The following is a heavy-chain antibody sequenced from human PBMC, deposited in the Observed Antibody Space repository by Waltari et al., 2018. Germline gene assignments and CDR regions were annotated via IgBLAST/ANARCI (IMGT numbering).Heavy chain of an antibody. Sequence: AQLQESGPELVKPLQTLSLTCTVSGGSLGSGSYNWSWIQHPAGTGPEGIGCIYTSGSTNYNPSLKSRVTISVETSKNQFSLKLSSVTAADTAVYYCARDWQYSAFDIWGQGTMVTVSS. D-gene: IGHD2-15*01. V-gene: IGHV4-61*02. J-gene: IGHJ3*02. CDR1: GGSLGSGSYN. CDR2: IYTSGST. CDR3: ARDWQYSAFDI.